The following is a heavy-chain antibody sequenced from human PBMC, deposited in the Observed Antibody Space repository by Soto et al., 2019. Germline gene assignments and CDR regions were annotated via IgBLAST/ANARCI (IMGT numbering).Heavy chain of an antibody. V-gene: IGHV4-61*01. CDR2: IFHSEST. D-gene: IGHD3-10*01. Sequence: SETLSLTCTVSAGSLSSDSYYWSWIRQPPGKGLEWIGYIFHSESTNYNPSLKSRVIMSVDTSKKQFSLKLTSVTAADTAVYYCARGLFRGGGPYYYYVLDVWGQGTTVTGSS. CDR3: ARGLFRGGGPYYYYVLDV. CDR1: AGSLSSDSYY. J-gene: IGHJ6*02.